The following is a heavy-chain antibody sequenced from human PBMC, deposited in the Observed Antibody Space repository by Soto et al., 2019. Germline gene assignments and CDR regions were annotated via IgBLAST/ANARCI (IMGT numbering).Heavy chain of an antibody. D-gene: IGHD4-17*01. CDR1: GYSFTSYW. CDR2: IDPSDSYT. J-gene: IGHJ5*02. V-gene: IGHV5-10-1*01. Sequence: GESLKISCKGSGYSFTSYWISWVRQMPGKGLEWMGRIDPSDSYTNYSPSFQGHVTISADKSISTAYLQWSSLKASDTAMYYCARPVLSLTTVTTNWFDPWGQGTLVTVS. CDR3: ARPVLSLTTVTTNWFDP.